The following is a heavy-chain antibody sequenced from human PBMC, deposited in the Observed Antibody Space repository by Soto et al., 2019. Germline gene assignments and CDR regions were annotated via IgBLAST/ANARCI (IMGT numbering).Heavy chain of an antibody. V-gene: IGHV3-7*01. J-gene: IGHJ5*02. CDR1: GFTFSNYW. Sequence: HPGGSLRLSCAASGFTFSNYWMSWVRQAPGKGLEWVAKIKQDGSETYYVDSVKGRFTISRDNAKNSLFLQMNSLGAEDTAVYYCARTLITMVRGVIDEGFDPWGQGTLVTVSS. CDR3: ARTLITMVRGVIDEGFDP. D-gene: IGHD3-10*01. CDR2: IKQDGSET.